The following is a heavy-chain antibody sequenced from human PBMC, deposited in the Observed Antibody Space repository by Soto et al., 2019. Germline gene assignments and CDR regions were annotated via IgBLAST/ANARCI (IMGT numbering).Heavy chain of an antibody. D-gene: IGHD7-27*01. Sequence: SETLSLTCTVSGGSISSGDYYWSWIRQPPGKGLEWIGYTYYSGSTYYNPSLRSRVTISVDTSKNQFSLKLSSVTAADTAVYYCARGYFTGDGYYCDYWGQGTLVTVSS. J-gene: IGHJ4*02. CDR1: GGSISSGDYY. V-gene: IGHV4-30-4*01. CDR2: TYYSGST. CDR3: ARGYFTGDGYYCDY.